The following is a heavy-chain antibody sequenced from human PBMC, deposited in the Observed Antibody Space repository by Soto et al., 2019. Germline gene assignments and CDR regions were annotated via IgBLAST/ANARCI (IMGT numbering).Heavy chain of an antibody. D-gene: IGHD6-19*01. J-gene: IGHJ4*02. CDR1: GGSISSSSNY. Sequence: QLQLQESGPGLVKPSETLSLTCTVSGGSISSSSNYWGWIRQPPGKGLEWIGSIYYSGSTYYNPSLKSRVTISVDTSKNQFSLKLSSVTAADTAVYYCTRGPGAVAGTWGQGTLVTVSS. V-gene: IGHV4-39*01. CDR2: IYYSGST. CDR3: TRGPGAVAGT.